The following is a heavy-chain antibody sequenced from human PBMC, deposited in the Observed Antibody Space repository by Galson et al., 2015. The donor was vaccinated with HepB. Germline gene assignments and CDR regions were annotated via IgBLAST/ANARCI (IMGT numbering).Heavy chain of an antibody. CDR1: GDSVSSNGAA. D-gene: IGHD3-22*01. CDR2: TYYRSKWFT. CDR3: ARDPVSDYYDSSGHYSSYYHYGMDV. J-gene: IGHJ6*02. V-gene: IGHV6-1*01. Sequence: CAISGDSVSSNGAAWNWIRQSPSRGLEWLGRTYYRSKWFTYYALSVKSRITINPDTSKNLFSLQLDSVTPEDTAVYYCARDPVSDYYDSSGHYSSYYHYGMDVWGQGTTVTVSS.